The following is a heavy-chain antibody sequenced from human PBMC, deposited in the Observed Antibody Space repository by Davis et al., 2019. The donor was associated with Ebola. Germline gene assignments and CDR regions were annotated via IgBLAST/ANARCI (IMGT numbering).Heavy chain of an antibody. J-gene: IGHJ3*01. Sequence: GESLKISCAASGFTFGDSYMSWVRQAPGKGLEWVSTLGTSADTYYADSVKGRFTISRDNSKNTLYLQMNGLRVEDTAIYYCAKDNRNIWSEVWGQGTMVTVSS. D-gene: IGHD2/OR15-2a*01. CDR1: GFTFGDSY. CDR3: AKDNRNIWSEV. V-gene: IGHV3-23*01. CDR2: LGTSADT.